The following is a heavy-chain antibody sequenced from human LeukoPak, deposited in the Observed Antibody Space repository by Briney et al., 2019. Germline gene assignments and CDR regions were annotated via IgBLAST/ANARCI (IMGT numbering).Heavy chain of an antibody. CDR3: ARDSPIAVCGTYDY. J-gene: IGHJ4*02. Sequence: ASVKVSCKASGYTFTGYYMHWVRQAPGQGREWMGRINPNRGGTKYAQKFQGRVTMTRDTSISTDYMEPTRMTYDDTAIYYCARDSPIAVCGTYDYWGQGTLVTVSS. V-gene: IGHV1-2*06. D-gene: IGHD6-19*01. CDR1: GYTFTGYY. CDR2: INPNRGGT.